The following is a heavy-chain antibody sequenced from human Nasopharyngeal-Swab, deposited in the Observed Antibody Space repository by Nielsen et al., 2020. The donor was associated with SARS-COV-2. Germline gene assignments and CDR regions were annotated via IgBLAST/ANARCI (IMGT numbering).Heavy chain of an antibody. CDR3: ARGLERLGYYFDY. CDR1: GGSFSGYY. CDR2: IDHSGST. J-gene: IGHJ4*02. Sequence: SQTLSLTCAVYGGSFSGYYWSWISQPPGKGLEWIGEIDHSGSTNYNPSLKSRVTISVDTSKNQFSLKLSSVTAADTAVYYCARGLERLGYYFDYWGQGTLVTVSS. D-gene: IGHD3-3*01. V-gene: IGHV4-34*01.